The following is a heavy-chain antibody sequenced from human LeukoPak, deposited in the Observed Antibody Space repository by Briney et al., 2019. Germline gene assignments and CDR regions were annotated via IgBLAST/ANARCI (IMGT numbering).Heavy chain of an antibody. D-gene: IGHD2-15*01. CDR2: INPNSGGT. Sequence: ASVKVSCKASGYTFTGYYMHWVRQAPGQGLEWMGWINPNSGGTNYAQKFQDRVTITRDRSMSTAYMELSSLRSEDTAMYYCVVVVAADAFDIWGQGTMVTVSS. CDR3: VVVVAADAFDI. J-gene: IGHJ3*02. V-gene: IGHV1-2*02. CDR1: GYTFTGYY.